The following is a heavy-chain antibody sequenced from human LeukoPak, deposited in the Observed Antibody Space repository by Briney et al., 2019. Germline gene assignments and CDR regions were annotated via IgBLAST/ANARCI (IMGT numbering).Heavy chain of an antibody. V-gene: IGHV4-34*01. CDR3: ARGSGCGSTSCLLRSWFDP. D-gene: IGHD2-2*01. J-gene: IGHJ5*02. CDR2: FNRSGGT. CDR1: GGPFSGYY. Sequence: KPSETLSLTCAVYGGPFSGYYWSGIPQPPGKGWGGIGEFNRSGGTNYNPSLKSRVTISVDTSKNQFSLKLSSVTAADTAVYYCARGSGCGSTSCLLRSWFDPWGQGTLVTVSS.